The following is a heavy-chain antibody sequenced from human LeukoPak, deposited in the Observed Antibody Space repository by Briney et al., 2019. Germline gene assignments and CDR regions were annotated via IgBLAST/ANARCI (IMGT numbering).Heavy chain of an antibody. CDR3: AREWGSGYFSIDY. D-gene: IGHD5-12*01. J-gene: IGHJ4*02. V-gene: IGHV3-53*01. CDR1: GLTVSSNY. CDR2: IYSGGST. Sequence: GGSLRLSCAASGLTVSSNYMTWVRQAPGKGLEWVSVIYSGGSTYYIDSVKGRFIISRDNSKNTLYLQMNSLRAEDTAVYYCAREWGSGYFSIDYWGQGTLVTVSS.